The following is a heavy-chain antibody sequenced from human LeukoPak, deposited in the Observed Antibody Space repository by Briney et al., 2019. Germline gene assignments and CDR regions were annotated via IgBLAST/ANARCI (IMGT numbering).Heavy chain of an antibody. CDR3: ARGSTYSSGWYTGFDY. J-gene: IGHJ4*02. CDR2: ITSSSSYI. Sequence: EGSLRLSCAASGFTFSSYSMNWVRQAPGKGLEWVSSITSSSSYIYYADSVKGRFTISRDNAKKSVYLQMNSLRAEDTAVYYCARGSTYSSGWYTGFDYWGQGTLVTVSS. V-gene: IGHV3-21*01. D-gene: IGHD6-19*01. CDR1: GFTFSSYS.